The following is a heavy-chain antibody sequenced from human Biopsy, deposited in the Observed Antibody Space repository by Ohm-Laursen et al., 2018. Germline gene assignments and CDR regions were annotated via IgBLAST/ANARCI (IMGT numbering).Heavy chain of an antibody. Sequence: SLRLSCAASGFIFSDYYMSWIRQAPGKGLEWVSNINSVGTIYYEDSVRGRFTISRDNAKNSLYLQMNSLRVEYTAVYYCARSVGIMPAPNDYWGQRTLVTVSS. V-gene: IGHV3-11*01. J-gene: IGHJ4*01. CDR3: ARSVGIMPAPNDY. CDR2: INSVGTI. D-gene: IGHD3-16*01. CDR1: GFIFSDYY.